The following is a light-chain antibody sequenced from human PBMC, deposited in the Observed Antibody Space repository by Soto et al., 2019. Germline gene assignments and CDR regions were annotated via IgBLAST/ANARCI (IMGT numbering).Light chain of an antibody. CDR2: DTT. Sequence: QAVVTQEPSLTVSPGGTVTLTCGSSTGAVTSGHYPYWFQQKPGQGPRTLIYDTTNKHSWTPARFSGSLLGGKAALTLSGAQPEDEAGYYCLLSYSGARSVVFGGGTKFTVL. V-gene: IGLV7-46*01. CDR3: LLSYSGARSVV. J-gene: IGLJ2*01. CDR1: TGAVTSGHY.